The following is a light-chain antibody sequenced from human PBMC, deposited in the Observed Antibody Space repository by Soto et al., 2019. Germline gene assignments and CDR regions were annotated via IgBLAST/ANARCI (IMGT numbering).Light chain of an antibody. J-gene: IGKJ5*01. V-gene: IGKV3-20*01. CDR3: QQRGET. CDR2: GAS. Sequence: EIVLTQAPGTLSLYTGEGATLSCRASQSVSNNYLAWYQQKPGQAPRLLLYGASNRATGIPDRFSGSGSGTDLTLPISRLEPEDLADYYCQQRGETSGPGTRREIK. CDR1: QSVSNNY.